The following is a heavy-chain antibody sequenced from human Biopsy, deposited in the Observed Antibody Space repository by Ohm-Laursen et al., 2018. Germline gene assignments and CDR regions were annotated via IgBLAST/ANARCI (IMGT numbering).Heavy chain of an antibody. CDR3: AKGAGHGYGRNPANDPFDM. J-gene: IGHJ3*02. D-gene: IGHD4-23*01. CDR2: ITGSGGST. CDR1: GFTFSIYA. Sequence: SLRLSCSAAGFTFSIYAMSWVRQAPGKGPEWVSAITGSGGSTFYADSVKGRFTISRDNSKNTLHLQMNSLRAEDTAVYYCAKGAGHGYGRNPANDPFDMWGQGTVVTVSS. V-gene: IGHV3-23*01.